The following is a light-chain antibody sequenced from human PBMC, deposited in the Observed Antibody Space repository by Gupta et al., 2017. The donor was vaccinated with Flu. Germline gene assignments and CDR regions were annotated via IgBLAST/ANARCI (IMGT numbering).Light chain of an antibody. J-gene: IGKJ1*01. CDR2: GAS. V-gene: IGKV3-15*01. Sequence: EIVLTQSPATLSVSPGERATLSCRASQGVSSDLAWYQQKPGQVPRLLIYGASTRPTGIPARFSGSGSGTEFTLTINSLQSEDSAVYYCQQYNNGPPVTLGQGTKVEIK. CDR1: QGVSSD. CDR3: QQYNNGPPVT.